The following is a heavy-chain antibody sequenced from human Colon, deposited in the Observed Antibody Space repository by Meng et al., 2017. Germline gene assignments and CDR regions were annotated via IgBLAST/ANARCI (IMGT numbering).Heavy chain of an antibody. CDR2: MSDSGTT. CDR3: ARDTLYGTDY. J-gene: IGHJ4*02. V-gene: IGHV4-31*03. CDR1: GGSIKSGGYH. D-gene: IGHD4-17*01. Sequence: QVQLQESGPGVVRPSDDLSLDCTVSGGSIKSGGYHWSWVRQHPGKGLEYIGFMSDSGTTDYNPSLRGRVSISEIGSSKNQFSLTLRSVTAADTATYFCARDTLYGTDYWGQGVLVTVSS.